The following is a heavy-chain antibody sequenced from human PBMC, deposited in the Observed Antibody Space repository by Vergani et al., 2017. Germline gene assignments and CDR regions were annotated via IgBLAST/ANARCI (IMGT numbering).Heavy chain of an antibody. CDR3: ARSARGVPAAMRLIGWFDP. Sequence: EVQLVESGGGLVQPGGSLRLSCAASGFTFSSYSMNWVRQAPGKGLEWVSYISSSSSTIYYADSVKGRFTISRDNAKNSLYLQMNSLRAEDTAVYYCARSARGVPAAMRLIGWFDPWGQGTLVTVSS. V-gene: IGHV3-48*04. CDR1: GFTFSSYS. J-gene: IGHJ5*02. CDR2: ISSSSSTI. D-gene: IGHD2-2*01.